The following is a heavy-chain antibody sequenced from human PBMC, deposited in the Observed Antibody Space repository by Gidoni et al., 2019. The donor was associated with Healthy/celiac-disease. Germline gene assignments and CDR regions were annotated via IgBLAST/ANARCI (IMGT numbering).Heavy chain of an antibody. CDR1: GYSFTSYW. CDR2: IDPSDSYT. J-gene: IGHJ4*02. V-gene: IGHV5-10-1*03. CDR3: ARLGYYYDSSGYIDY. Sequence: EVQLVQSGAEVKKPGESLRISCKGSGYSFTSYWISWVRQMPGKGLEWMGRIDPSDSYTNYSPSFQGHVTISADKPISTAYLQWSSLKASDTAMYYCARLGYYYDSSGYIDYWGQGTLVTVSS. D-gene: IGHD3-22*01.